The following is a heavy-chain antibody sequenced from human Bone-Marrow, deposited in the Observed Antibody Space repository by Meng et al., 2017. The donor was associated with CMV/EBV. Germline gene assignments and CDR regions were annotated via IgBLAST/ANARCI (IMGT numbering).Heavy chain of an antibody. CDR2: IIPIFGTA. V-gene: IGHV1-69*05. CDR3: ARDRRQWGGVYYFDY. CDR1: GYTFTTYY. D-gene: IGHD6-19*01. J-gene: IGHJ4*02. Sequence: SVKVSCKSFGYTFTTYYMRWVRQAPGQGLEWMGGIIPIFGTANYAQKFQGRVTITTDESTSTAYMELSSLRSEDTAVYYCARDRRQWGGVYYFDYWGQGTLVTVSS.